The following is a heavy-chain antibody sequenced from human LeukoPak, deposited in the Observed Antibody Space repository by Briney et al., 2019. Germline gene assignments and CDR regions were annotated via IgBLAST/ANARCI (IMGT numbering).Heavy chain of an antibody. CDR1: GGSISTSY. D-gene: IGHD1-26*01. V-gene: IGHV4-59*12. J-gene: IGHJ5*02. CDR3: ARASFCESPINWFDP. Sequence: PSETLSLTCTVSGGSISTSYWSWIRQPPGKGLENIGYIYYSGSASYNSSLTSRVSISIYTSKNQFSLKLSSVTAADTAVYYCARASFCESPINWFDPWGQGTLVTVSS. CDR2: IYYSGSA.